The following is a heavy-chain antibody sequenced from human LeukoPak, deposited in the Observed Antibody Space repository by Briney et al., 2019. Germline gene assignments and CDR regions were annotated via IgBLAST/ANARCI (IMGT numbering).Heavy chain of an antibody. Sequence: KASETLSLTCTVSGGSISSYYWHWIRQPPGKELEWIGYVYYTGRTNYHPSLKSRVTISVDTSKNQFSLKLSSVTAADTAVYYCAGRYYYHNLRAFDIWGQRTMVTVSS. D-gene: IGHD3-22*01. CDR3: AGRYYYHNLRAFDI. CDR1: GGSISSYY. CDR2: VYYTGRT. J-gene: IGHJ3*02. V-gene: IGHV4-59*01.